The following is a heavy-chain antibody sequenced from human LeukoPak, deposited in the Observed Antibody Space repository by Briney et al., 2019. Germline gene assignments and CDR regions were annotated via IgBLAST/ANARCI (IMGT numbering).Heavy chain of an antibody. D-gene: IGHD4-23*01. J-gene: IGHJ3*02. Sequence: PSETLSLTCTVSGGSISSYYWSWIRQPPGKVLDWIGYIYYSGSTNYNPSLKSRVTISVDTSKNQFSLKLSSVTAADTAVYYCARGATPTVVTPLGHAFDIWGQGTMVTVSS. CDR3: ARGATPTVVTPLGHAFDI. V-gene: IGHV4-59*01. CDR2: IYYSGST. CDR1: GGSISSYY.